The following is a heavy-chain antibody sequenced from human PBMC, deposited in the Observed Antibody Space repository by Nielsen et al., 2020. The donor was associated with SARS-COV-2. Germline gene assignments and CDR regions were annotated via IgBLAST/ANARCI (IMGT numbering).Heavy chain of an antibody. J-gene: IGHJ3*02. CDR1: GGSISSYY. Sequence: SATLSLTCTVAGGSISSYYSSWIRQPPGKGLEWIGYIYYSGSTNYNPSLKSRVPISVDTSKNQFSLKLSSVTAADTAVYYCARDAGNYDFWSGYYRGDAFDIWGQGTMVTVSS. CDR2: IYYSGST. D-gene: IGHD3-3*01. CDR3: ARDAGNYDFWSGYYRGDAFDI. V-gene: IGHV4-59*13.